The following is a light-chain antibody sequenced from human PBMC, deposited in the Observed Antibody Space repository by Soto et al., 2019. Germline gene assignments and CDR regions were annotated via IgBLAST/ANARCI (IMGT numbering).Light chain of an antibody. CDR1: QSVARW. V-gene: IGKV1-12*01. Sequence: DIQMTQSPSSVSASVGDTVTISFRASQSVARWLAWYQQKPGKAPTLLLHAASTLQSGVSSRFSGSGSGTDFTLTISSLEPEDLGIYYCQQSNSFPLTFGGGTKVEIK. CDR2: AAS. CDR3: QQSNSFPLT. J-gene: IGKJ4*02.